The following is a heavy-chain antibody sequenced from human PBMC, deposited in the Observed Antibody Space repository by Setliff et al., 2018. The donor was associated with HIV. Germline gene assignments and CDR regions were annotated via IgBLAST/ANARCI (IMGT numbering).Heavy chain of an antibody. CDR3: AREVGTYSGSYAVADGFDI. Sequence: SVKVSCKASGGTFSSYAISWVRQAPGQGLEWIGGIIPIFGTANYAQKFQGRVTITTDESTGTTYMELSSLRSEDTAVYYCAREVGTYSGSYAVADGFDIWGQGTMVTV. J-gene: IGHJ3*02. CDR1: GGTFSSYA. V-gene: IGHV1-69*05. CDR2: IIPIFGTA. D-gene: IGHD1-26*01.